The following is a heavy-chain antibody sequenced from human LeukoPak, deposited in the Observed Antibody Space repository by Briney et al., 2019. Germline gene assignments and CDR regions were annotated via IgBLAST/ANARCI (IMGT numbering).Heavy chain of an antibody. CDR1: GFTFSSYS. Sequence: PGGSLRLSCAASGFTFSSYSSNWVRQAPGKGLEWVSYITSSSSSIYYADSVKGRFTISRDNAKNSLYLQMNSLRAEDTAMYYCARDYCSGGRCYSVDYWGQGTLVTVSS. V-gene: IGHV3-48*04. CDR2: ITSSSSSI. D-gene: IGHD2-15*01. CDR3: ARDYCSGGRCYSVDY. J-gene: IGHJ4*02.